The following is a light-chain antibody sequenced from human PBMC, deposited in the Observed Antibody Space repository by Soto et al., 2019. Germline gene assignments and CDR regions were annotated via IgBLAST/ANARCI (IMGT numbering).Light chain of an antibody. Sequence: EIVLTQSPGTLPLSPGESAPLSCRASQSVSNNYLAWYQQKPGHAPSLLIYGASNRATGIPDRLSGSGSGTDFTLTISRLEPEDSAVYYCQQYGSSGTFGQGTKVDIK. V-gene: IGKV3-20*01. J-gene: IGKJ1*01. CDR2: GAS. CDR3: QQYGSSGT. CDR1: QSVSNNY.